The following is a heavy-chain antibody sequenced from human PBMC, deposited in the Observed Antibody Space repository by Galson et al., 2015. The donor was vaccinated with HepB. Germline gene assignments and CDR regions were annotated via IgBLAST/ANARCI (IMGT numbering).Heavy chain of an antibody. CDR2: ISYDGSNK. CDR3: ASDIVATISPSFDY. CDR1: GFTFSSYA. V-gene: IGHV3-30-3*01. D-gene: IGHD5-12*01. J-gene: IGHJ4*02. Sequence: SLRLSCAASGFTFSSYAMHWVRQAPGKGLEWVAVISYDGSNKYYADSVKGRFTISRDNSKNTPYLQMNSLRAEDTAVYYCASDIVATISPSFDYWGQGTLVTVSS.